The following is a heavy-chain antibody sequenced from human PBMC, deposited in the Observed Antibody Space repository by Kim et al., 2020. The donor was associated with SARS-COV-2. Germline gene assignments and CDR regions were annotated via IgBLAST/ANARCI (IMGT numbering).Heavy chain of an antibody. V-gene: IGHV3-33*08. J-gene: IGHJ4*02. CDR1: GFTFSKFG. Sequence: GGSLRLSCAASGFTFSKFGMHWVRQAPGKGLEWLAVIWFDGSREYYAQAVKGRFTISRDNSENTLFLQMNSLRAEDTAVYYCVRTSGHDGDLGLDYWGQGTPVTVSS. CDR2: IWFDGSRE. D-gene: IGHD5-12*01. CDR3: VRTSGHDGDLGLDY.